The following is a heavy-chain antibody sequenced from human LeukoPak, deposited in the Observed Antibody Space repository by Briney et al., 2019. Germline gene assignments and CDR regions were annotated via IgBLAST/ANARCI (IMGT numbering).Heavy chain of an antibody. J-gene: IGHJ3*02. CDR3: AKDRSYGYVWGSSLDI. CDR1: GFTFSSYG. D-gene: IGHD3-16*01. V-gene: IGHV3-23*01. CDR2: ISGSGGST. Sequence: GGSLRLSCAASGFTFSSYGMSWVRQAPGKGLEWVSAISGSGGSTYYADSVKGRFTISRDNSKNTLYLQMNSLRAEDTAVYYCAKDRSYGYVWGSSLDIWGQGTMVTVSS.